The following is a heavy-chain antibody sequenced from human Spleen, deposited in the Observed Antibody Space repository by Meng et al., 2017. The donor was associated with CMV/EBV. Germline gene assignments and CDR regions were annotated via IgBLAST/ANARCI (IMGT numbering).Heavy chain of an antibody. CDR3: VCSSTSCSY. CDR2: ISDDGSNK. D-gene: IGHD2-2*01. V-gene: IGHV3-30-3*01. Sequence: LSCAASGFAFSSYARHWVRQAPGKGLEWVAVISDDGSNKYYADSVKGRFTISRDNSKNTLYLQMNSLRAEDTAVYYCVCSSTSCSYWGQGTLVTVSS. J-gene: IGHJ4*02. CDR1: GFAFSSYA.